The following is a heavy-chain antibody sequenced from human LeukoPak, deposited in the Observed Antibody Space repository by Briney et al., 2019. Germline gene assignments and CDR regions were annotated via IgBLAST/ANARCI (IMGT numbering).Heavy chain of an antibody. D-gene: IGHD2-2*01. CDR3: ARTAVYCSSTSCYYYYGMDV. CDR1: GGSFSGYY. J-gene: IGHJ6*02. CDR2: INHSGGT. V-gene: IGHV4-34*01. Sequence: SETLSLTCAVYGGSFSGYYWSWIRQPPGKGLEWIGEINHSGGTNYNPSLKSRVTISVDTSKNQFSLKLSSVTAADTAVYYCARTAVYCSSTSCYYYYGMDVWGQGTTVTVSS.